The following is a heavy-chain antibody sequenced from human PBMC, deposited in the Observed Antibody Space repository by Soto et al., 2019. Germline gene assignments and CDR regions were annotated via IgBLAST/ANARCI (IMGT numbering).Heavy chain of an antibody. Sequence: QVQLVQSGAEVKKPGSSVKVSCKASGGTFSRYTINWVRQAPGQGLEWMGRIIPIAAIANYTQKFQGRVTITVDKSSTTAYMELSSLRSDDTAVYYCARGSTIVRGAPSWFDPWGQGTQVTVSS. V-gene: IGHV1-69*02. CDR1: GGTFSRYT. J-gene: IGHJ5*02. CDR2: IIPIAAIA. CDR3: ARGSTIVRGAPSWFDP. D-gene: IGHD3-10*01.